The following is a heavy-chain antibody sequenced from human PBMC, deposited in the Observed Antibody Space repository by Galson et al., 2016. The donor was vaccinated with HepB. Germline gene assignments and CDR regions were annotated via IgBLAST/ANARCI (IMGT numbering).Heavy chain of an antibody. V-gene: IGHV4-61*01. J-gene: IGHJ3*02. CDR1: GGSVNSATYL. CDR3: ARDYRRGGRGSYNVLDI. Sequence: SETLSLTCFVSGGSVNSATYLWTWIRQPPGKGLEWIGYIDDSGTTKYNPSLQCRAVTAIESSKNQFSLKLTSVTAADTAGYYCARDYRRGGRGSYNVLDIWGQGTFVTVSS. D-gene: IGHD2-15*01. CDR2: IDDSGTT.